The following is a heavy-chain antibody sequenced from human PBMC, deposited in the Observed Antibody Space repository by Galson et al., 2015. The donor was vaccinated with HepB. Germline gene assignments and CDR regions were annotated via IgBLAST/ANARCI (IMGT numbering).Heavy chain of an antibody. D-gene: IGHD3-10*01. J-gene: IGHJ6*02. CDR1: GYTFTSYA. CDR2: INTNTGNP. CDR3: ARAAMVRGVIISYYYGMDV. V-gene: IGHV7-4-1*02. Sequence: SVKVSCKASGYTFTSYAMNWVRQAPGQGLEWMGWINTNTGNPTYAQGFTGRFVFSLDTSVSTAYLQISSLKAEDTAVYYCARAAMVRGVIISYYYGMDVWGQGTTVTVSS.